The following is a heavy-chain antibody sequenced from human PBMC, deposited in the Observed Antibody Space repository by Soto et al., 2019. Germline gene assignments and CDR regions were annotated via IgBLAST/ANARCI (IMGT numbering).Heavy chain of an antibody. CDR1: GFPFSDYY. CDR2: ISSSAYT. V-gene: IGHV3-11*06. D-gene: IGHD3-22*01. CDR3: ARNFDSGGYYSDY. J-gene: IGHJ4*02. Sequence: GGSLRLSCAASGFPFSDYYMSWIRQAPGEGLEWISYISSSAYTIYADSVKGRFTISRDNAKNSLFLQMTSLRVEDTAVYYCARNFDSGGYYSDYWGQGTLVTVSS.